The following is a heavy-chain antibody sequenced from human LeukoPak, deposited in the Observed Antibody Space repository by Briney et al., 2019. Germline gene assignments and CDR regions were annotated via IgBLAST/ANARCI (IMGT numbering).Heavy chain of an antibody. CDR2: IIPIFGIA. CDR1: GGTFSSYA. V-gene: IGHV1-69*13. CDR3: ARDPSSLYGGKIYYYGMDV. D-gene: IGHD4-23*01. Sequence: GASVKVSCKASGGTFSSYAISWVRQAPGQGLEWMGGIIPIFGIANYAQKSQGRVTITADESTSTAYMELSSLRSEDTAVYYCARDPSSLYGGKIYYYGMDVWGQGTTVTVSS. J-gene: IGHJ6*02.